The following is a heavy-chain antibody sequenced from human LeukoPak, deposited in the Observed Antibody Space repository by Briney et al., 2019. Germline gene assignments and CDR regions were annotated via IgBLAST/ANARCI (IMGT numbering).Heavy chain of an antibody. J-gene: IGHJ1*01. V-gene: IGHV1-69*04. CDR2: IIPIFGIA. Sequence: GASVKVSCKASGGTFSSYAISWVRQAPGQGLEWMGRIIPIFGIANYAQKFQGRVTITADKSTSTAYMELSSPRSEDTAVYYCALAYCGGDCYESAEYFQHWGQGTLVTVSS. D-gene: IGHD2-21*02. CDR1: GGTFSSYA. CDR3: ALAYCGGDCYESAEYFQH.